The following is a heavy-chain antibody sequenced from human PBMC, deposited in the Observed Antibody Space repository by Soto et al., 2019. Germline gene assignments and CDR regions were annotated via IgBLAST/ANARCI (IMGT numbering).Heavy chain of an antibody. CDR1: GFSFSTYG. Sequence: QVHLVESGGGVVQPGRSLRLSCAASGFSFSTYGMHWVRQAPGKGLEWVAFISNDGSNKYYADSVKGRFTISGDNSKNPLYLQMNSLRAEDTAVHYCAKGFGNYWDVDYWGQGPPVPVSS. CDR2: ISNDGSNK. J-gene: IGHJ4*02. V-gene: IGHV3-30*18. CDR3: AKGFGNYWDVDY. D-gene: IGHD1-26*01.